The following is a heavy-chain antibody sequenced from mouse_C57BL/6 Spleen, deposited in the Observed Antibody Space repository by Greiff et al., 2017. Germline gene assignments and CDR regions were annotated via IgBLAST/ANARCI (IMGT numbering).Heavy chain of an antibody. CDR3: TRDYYYGSSYEGDY. CDR1: GFTFSSYA. D-gene: IGHD1-1*01. V-gene: IGHV5-9-1*02. J-gene: IGHJ4*01. Sequence: EVMLVESGEGLVKPGGSLKLSCAASGFTFSSYAMSWVRQTPEKRLEWVAYISSGGDYIYYADTVQGRFTISRDNARNTLYLQMSSLKSEDTAMYYCTRDYYYGSSYEGDYWGQGTSVTVSS. CDR2: ISSGGDYI.